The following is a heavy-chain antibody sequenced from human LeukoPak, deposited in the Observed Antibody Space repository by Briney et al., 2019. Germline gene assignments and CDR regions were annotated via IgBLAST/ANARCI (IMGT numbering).Heavy chain of an antibody. CDR1: GFIFSSYS. D-gene: IGHD3-22*01. V-gene: IGHV3-21*01. Sequence: GGSLRLSCAASGFIFSSYSMNWVRQAPGKGLEWVSSISSSSSYIYYADSVKGRFTISRDNAKNSLYLQMNSLRAEDTAVYYCARVGDSSGYYRPSYFDYWGQGTLVTVSS. J-gene: IGHJ4*02. CDR3: ARVGDSSGYYRPSYFDY. CDR2: ISSSSSYI.